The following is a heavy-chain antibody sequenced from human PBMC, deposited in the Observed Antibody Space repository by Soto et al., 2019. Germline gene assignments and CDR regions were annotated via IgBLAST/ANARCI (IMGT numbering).Heavy chain of an antibody. J-gene: IGHJ4*02. D-gene: IGHD2-15*01. CDR2: IKSKTDGGTT. V-gene: IGHV3-15*01. CDR3: TTLYCSGGSCRILYFDY. CDR1: GFTFSNAW. Sequence: GGSLRLSCAASGFTFSNAWMSWVRQAPGKGPEWVGRIKSKTDGGTTDYAAPVKGRFTISRDDSKNTLYLQMNSLKTEDTAVYYCTTLYCSGGSCRILYFDYWGQGTLVTVSS.